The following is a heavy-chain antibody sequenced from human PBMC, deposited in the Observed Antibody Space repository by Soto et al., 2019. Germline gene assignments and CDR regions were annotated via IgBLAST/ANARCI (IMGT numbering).Heavy chain of an antibody. CDR3: ASRVILTGPSYFDY. Sequence: QLQLQESGPGLVKPSETLSLTCTVSGGSISSSSYYWGWIRQPPGKGLEWNGSIYYSGSTYYNPSLKIRVTTSVDTSKNQFSLKLSSVTAADTAVYYCASRVILTGPSYFDYWGKGTLVTVSS. D-gene: IGHD3-9*01. V-gene: IGHV4-39*01. J-gene: IGHJ4*02. CDR1: GGSISSSSYY. CDR2: IYYSGST.